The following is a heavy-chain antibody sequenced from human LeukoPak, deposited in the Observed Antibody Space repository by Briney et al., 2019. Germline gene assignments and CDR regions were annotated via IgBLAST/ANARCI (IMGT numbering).Heavy chain of an antibody. Sequence: PGESLRLSCAASGFTVSSNYMSWVRQAPGKGLEWVSVIYSGGTTYYEDSLKARSTISRDNSKNTLYLQMNSMRAEGAVVYYCARVLAVGGLRFDYWGQGTLVTVSS. CDR1: GFTVSSNY. CDR2: IYSGGTT. CDR3: ARVLAVGGLRFDY. D-gene: IGHD3-16*01. J-gene: IGHJ4*02. V-gene: IGHV3-53*01.